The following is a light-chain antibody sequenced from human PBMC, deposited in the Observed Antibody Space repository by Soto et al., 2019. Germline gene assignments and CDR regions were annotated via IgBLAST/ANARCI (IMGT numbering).Light chain of an antibody. J-gene: IGKJ1*01. CDR2: GAS. CDR3: QQYNNWPPRT. Sequence: EIVMTQSPATLSVSPGERATLSCRASQSVSSNLAWYQQKPGQAPRLLIYGASTRATGIPARFSGSGSGTEFTLTISSLQSEDFAVYYCQQYNNWPPRTFGQVTKV. CDR1: QSVSSN. V-gene: IGKV3-15*01.